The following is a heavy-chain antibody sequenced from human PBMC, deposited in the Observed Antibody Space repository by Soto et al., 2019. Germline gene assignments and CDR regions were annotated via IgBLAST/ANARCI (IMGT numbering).Heavy chain of an antibody. CDR1: GFTFSSYW. CDR2: IDREGSDT. D-gene: IGHD4-17*01. J-gene: IGHJ4*02. Sequence: EVQLVESGGGLIQPGGSLRLSCAASGFTFSSYWMHWVRQTPGKGLVWVSRIDREGSDTAYADSVKGRFIISRDNAKNTLYLQMYSLRAEDTAVYYCARATTTVTTRPTLGYWGQGTLVTVSS. CDR3: ARATTTVTTRPTLGY. V-gene: IGHV3-74*01.